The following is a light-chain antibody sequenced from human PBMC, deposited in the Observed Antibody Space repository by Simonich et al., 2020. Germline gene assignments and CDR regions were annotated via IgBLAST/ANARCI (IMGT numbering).Light chain of an antibody. J-gene: IGLJ2*01. Sequence: QSALTQPASVSGSPGQSITISCTGTSSSVGIYNLVSWYQQHPGKAPKLMIYEGSKRPSGVSNRFSCSKSGNTASLTISGLQAEDEADYYCCSYVGSSTVVFGGGTKLTVL. CDR1: SSSVGIYNL. CDR2: EGS. V-gene: IGLV2-23*01. CDR3: CSYVGSSTVV.